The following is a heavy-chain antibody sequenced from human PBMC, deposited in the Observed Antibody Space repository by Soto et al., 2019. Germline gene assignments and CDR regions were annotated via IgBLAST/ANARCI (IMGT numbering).Heavy chain of an antibody. CDR1: GFTFSSYA. J-gene: IGHJ6*02. CDR3: AKDYYGSGSYYYYGMDV. CDR2: ISGSGGST. Sequence: EVQLLESGGGLVQPGGSLRLSCAASGFTFSSYAMSWVRQAPGKGLEWVSAISGSGGSTYYADSVTGRFTISRDNSKNTLYLQMNSLRAEDTAVYYCAKDYYGSGSYYYYGMDVWGQGTTVTVSS. V-gene: IGHV3-23*01. D-gene: IGHD3-10*01.